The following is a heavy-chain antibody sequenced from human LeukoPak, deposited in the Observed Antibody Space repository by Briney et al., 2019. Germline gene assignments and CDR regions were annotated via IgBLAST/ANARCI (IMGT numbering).Heavy chain of an antibody. D-gene: IGHD1-26*01. J-gene: IGHJ4*02. Sequence: ASVKVSCKASGGTFSSYAINWVRQATGQGLEWMGWMNPNSGNTGYAQKFQGRVTMTRNTSISTAYMELSSLRSEDTAVYYCAILNSGSYHDYWGQGTLVTVSS. CDR2: MNPNSGNT. CDR1: GGTFSSYA. CDR3: AILNSGSYHDY. V-gene: IGHV1-8*02.